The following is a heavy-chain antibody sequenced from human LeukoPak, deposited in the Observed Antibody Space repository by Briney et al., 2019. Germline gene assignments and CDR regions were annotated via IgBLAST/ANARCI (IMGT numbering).Heavy chain of an antibody. Sequence: SETLSLTCTVSGDSISSGSYYWSWIRQPAGQGLEWIGRVYTATGGTNYIPSLKSRVTISLDTSKNQVSLKLTSVTAADTAVYYCARGGVIGYFGDWGQGTLVAVSS. CDR3: ARGGVIGYFGD. CDR2: VYTATGGT. J-gene: IGHJ4*02. CDR1: GDSISSGSYY. V-gene: IGHV4-61*02. D-gene: IGHD2/OR15-2a*01.